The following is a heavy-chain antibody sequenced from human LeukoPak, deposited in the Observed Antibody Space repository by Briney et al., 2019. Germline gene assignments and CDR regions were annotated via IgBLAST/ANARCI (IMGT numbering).Heavy chain of an antibody. CDR3: ARDKVYYGSGTYGY. V-gene: IGHV3-74*01. CDR1: GFTFSSYW. CDR2: INSDGSST. J-gene: IGHJ4*02. Sequence: GGSLRLSCAASGFTFSSYWMHWVRQVPGKGLVWVSHINSDGSSTNYADSVKGRFTISRDNAKDTLYLQMNSLRAEDTAVYFCARDKVYYGSGTYGYWGQGTLVTVSS. D-gene: IGHD3-10*01.